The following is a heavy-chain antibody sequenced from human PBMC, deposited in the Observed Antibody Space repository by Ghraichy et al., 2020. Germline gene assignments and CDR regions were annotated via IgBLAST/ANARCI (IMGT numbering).Heavy chain of an antibody. D-gene: IGHD2-15*01. CDR3: ARAGDCCGGSCYSCDY. Sequence: SQTLSLTCIVSDGSINSYYWNWIRQSPGKGLEWIGYIYYSGRTSYNPSLKSRVTMSVDTSKNQFSLKLTSVTAADTAVYYCARAGDCCGGSCYSCDYWGQGILVTVSS. V-gene: IGHV4-59*01. J-gene: IGHJ4*02. CDR1: DGSINSYY. CDR2: IYYSGRT.